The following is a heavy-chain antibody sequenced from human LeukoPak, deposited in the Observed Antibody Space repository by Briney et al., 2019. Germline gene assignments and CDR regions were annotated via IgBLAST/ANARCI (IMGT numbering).Heavy chain of an antibody. CDR3: ARFSSIAAAFDY. J-gene: IGHJ4*02. CDR1: GGPFSIYY. CDR2: IYTSGST. Sequence: SETLSLTCTVSGGPFSIYYWTWIRQPAGKGLEWIGRIYTSGSTNYNPSLKSRVTMSVDTSKNQFSLKLSSVTAADTAVYYCARFSSIAAAFDYWGQGTLVTVSS. D-gene: IGHD6-13*01. V-gene: IGHV4-4*07.